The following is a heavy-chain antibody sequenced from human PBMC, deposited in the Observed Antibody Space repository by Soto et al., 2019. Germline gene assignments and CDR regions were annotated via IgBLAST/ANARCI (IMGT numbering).Heavy chain of an antibody. D-gene: IGHD5-12*01. CDR2: NYYSGTT. V-gene: IGHV4-59*01. Sequence: PSETLSLTCAVSGVSISSYYWSWIRQPPGKGLEWIGYNYYSGTTNYNPSLKSRVTISVDTSKNQFFLRLTSVTAADTAVYYCVREAYIGYGHVIDHWGQGTLVTFSS. J-gene: IGHJ4*02. CDR3: VREAYIGYGHVIDH. CDR1: GVSISSYY.